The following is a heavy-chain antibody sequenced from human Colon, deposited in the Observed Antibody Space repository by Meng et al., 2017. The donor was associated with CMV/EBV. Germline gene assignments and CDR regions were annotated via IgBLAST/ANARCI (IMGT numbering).Heavy chain of an antibody. CDR3: ARVLLLMGPPLAVAGCDY. J-gene: IGHJ4*02. CDR2: ITPTSSYI. Sequence: FSQYNMNWVRQAPGKGLEWVASITPTSSYIYYADAVKGRFTVYRDNAKNSLFLQMNTLRVDDTAVYYCARVLLLMGPPLAVAGCDYWGPGTLVTVSS. V-gene: IGHV3-21*01. D-gene: IGHD6-19*01. CDR1: FSQYN.